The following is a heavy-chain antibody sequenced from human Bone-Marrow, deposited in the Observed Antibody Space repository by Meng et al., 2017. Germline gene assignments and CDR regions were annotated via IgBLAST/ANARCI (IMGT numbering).Heavy chain of an antibody. Sequence: SVTVSCMASGYTFTGYYMHWVRQAPGQGLEWMGRINPNSGGTNYAQKFQGRVTMTRDTSISTAYIELSRLRSDATAVYYCARDAHRGGSYFFDYWGQGTLVTVSS. V-gene: IGHV1-2*06. CDR3: ARDAHRGGSYFFDY. CDR2: INPNSGGT. CDR1: GYTFTGYY. D-gene: IGHD1-26*01. J-gene: IGHJ4*02.